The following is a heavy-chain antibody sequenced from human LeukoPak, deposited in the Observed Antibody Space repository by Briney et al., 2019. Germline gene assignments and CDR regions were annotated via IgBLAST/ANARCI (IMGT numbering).Heavy chain of an antibody. V-gene: IGHV4-39*01. Sequence: PSETLSLTCTVSSGSISSSDYYWGWIRQPPGKGLEWFGGVSYSGSGYYNPSLKSRLIISVETSKNQFSLKLSSVTAADTAVYYCARQSIAVAGRHFDLWGRGTLVTVSS. CDR1: SGSISSSDYY. CDR2: VSYSGSG. CDR3: ARQSIAVAGRHFDL. J-gene: IGHJ2*01. D-gene: IGHD6-19*01.